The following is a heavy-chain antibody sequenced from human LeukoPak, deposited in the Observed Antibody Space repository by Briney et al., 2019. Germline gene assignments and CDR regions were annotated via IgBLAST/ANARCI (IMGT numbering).Heavy chain of an antibody. V-gene: IGHV4-61*01. CDR2: IHYSGST. J-gene: IGHJ4*02. CDR3: XRTGSXXXX. Sequence: PSETLSLTCTVSGGSVSGGNYYCSWIRQSPGKGLEWIGYIHYSGSTVYNPSLKSRVTMSIYTSKNQFSLNLSSVTAADTAVYXXXRTGSXXXXWGQXXXXXV. CDR1: GGSVSGGNYY. D-gene: IGHD1-1*01.